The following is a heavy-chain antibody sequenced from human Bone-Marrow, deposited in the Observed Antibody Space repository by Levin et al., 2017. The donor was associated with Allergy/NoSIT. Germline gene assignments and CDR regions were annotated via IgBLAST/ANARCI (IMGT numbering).Heavy chain of an antibody. CDR3: ARYYCSGTCYHFDY. Sequence: ESLKISCTVSGGSISGYYWSWIRQPPGKALEWIGYIYYSGSTNYNPSLKSRVTISVDTSKNQFSLQLTSVTAADTAVYYCARYYCSGTCYHFDYWGQGTLVTVSS. D-gene: IGHD2-2*01. CDR2: IYYSGST. V-gene: IGHV4-59*12. CDR1: GGSISGYY. J-gene: IGHJ4*02.